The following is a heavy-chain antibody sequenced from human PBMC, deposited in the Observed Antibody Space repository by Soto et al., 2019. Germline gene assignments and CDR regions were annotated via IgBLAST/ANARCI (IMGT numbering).Heavy chain of an antibody. CDR1: GGSISSGSDY. J-gene: IGHJ4*02. D-gene: IGHD5-18*01. Sequence: SETLSLTCRVSGGSISSGSDYWGWIRQPPGEGLEWIGIIYYSGVTYYNASLKSRVTISVDTSDNHFFLKLSSVTAADTAVYYCPRVPGAGYLDSWGQGTQVTVSS. CDR2: IYYSGVT. V-gene: IGHV4-39*02. CDR3: PRVPGAGYLDS.